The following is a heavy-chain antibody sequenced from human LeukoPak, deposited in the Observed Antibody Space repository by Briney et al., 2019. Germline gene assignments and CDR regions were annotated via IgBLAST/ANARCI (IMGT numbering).Heavy chain of an antibody. V-gene: IGHV3-48*03. CDR1: GGSISSSS. Sequence: LSLTCTVSGGSISSSSYNWGWIRQPPGKGLEWVSYISSSGTTIYYADSVRGRFTISRDNAKNSLYLQLNSLRAEDTAFYYCARDPLVLVSDTPGAFDYWGQGTLVTVSS. CDR2: ISSSGTTI. J-gene: IGHJ4*02. CDR3: ARDPLVLVSDTPGAFDY. D-gene: IGHD2-15*01.